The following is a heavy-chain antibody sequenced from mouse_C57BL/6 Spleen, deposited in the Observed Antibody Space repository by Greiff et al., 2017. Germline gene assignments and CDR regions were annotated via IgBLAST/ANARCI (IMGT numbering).Heavy chain of an antibody. J-gene: IGHJ4*01. CDR2: IDPSDSYT. CDR3: ARDDGYYDYAMDY. D-gene: IGHD2-3*01. V-gene: IGHV1-69*01. CDR1: GYTFTSYW. Sequence: QVQLQQSGAELVMPGASVKLSCKASGYTFTSYWMHWVKQRPGQGLEWIGEIDPSDSYTNYNQKFKGKSTLTVDKSSSTAYMQLSSLTSEDSAVYYCARDDGYYDYAMDYWGQGTSVTGAS.